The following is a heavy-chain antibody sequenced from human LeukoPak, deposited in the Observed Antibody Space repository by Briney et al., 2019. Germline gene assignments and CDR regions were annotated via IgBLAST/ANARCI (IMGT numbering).Heavy chain of an antibody. D-gene: IGHD1-26*01. CDR3: ARLNYYGFDY. CDR2: IYYTGNT. CDR1: GDSISTSKSY. J-gene: IGHJ4*02. V-gene: IGHV4-39*01. Sequence: PSDTLSLTCTVSGDSISTSKSYWGWIRQPPLKGLEWIGSIYYTGNTYYNASLKSRITIAVDTSKSQFSLKLSSVTAADTAVYYCARLNYYGFDYWGQGTLVTFSS.